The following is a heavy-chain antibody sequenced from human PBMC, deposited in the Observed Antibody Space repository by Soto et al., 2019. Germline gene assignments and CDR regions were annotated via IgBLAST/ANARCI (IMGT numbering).Heavy chain of an antibody. D-gene: IGHD4-17*01. V-gene: IGHV1-69*02. CDR3: ARGAHGDTLGN. Sequence: QVQLVQSGAEVKKPGSSVKVSCKASGGTFSSYTISWVRQAPGQGLEWMGRIIPILGIANYAQKFQGRVTITADKTTSTAYMELSSLRSEDTAVYYCARGAHGDTLGNWGQGTLVTVSS. CDR2: IIPILGIA. CDR1: GGTFSSYT. J-gene: IGHJ4*02.